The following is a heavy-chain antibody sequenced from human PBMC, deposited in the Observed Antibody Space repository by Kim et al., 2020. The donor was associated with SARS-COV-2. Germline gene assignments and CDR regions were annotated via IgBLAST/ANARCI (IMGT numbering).Heavy chain of an antibody. CDR1: GYTFTGYY. Sequence: ASVKVSCKASGYTFTGYYMHWVRQAPGQGLEWMGWINPNSGGTNYAQKFQGWVTMTRDTSISTAYMELSRLRSDDTAVYYCARERVRGVIMRGYGMDVWGQGTTVTVSS. CDR3: ARERVRGVIMRGYGMDV. V-gene: IGHV1-2*04. J-gene: IGHJ6*02. CDR2: INPNSGGT. D-gene: IGHD3-10*01.